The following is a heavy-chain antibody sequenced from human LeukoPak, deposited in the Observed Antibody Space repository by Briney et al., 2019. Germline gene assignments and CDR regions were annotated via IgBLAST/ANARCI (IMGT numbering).Heavy chain of an antibody. J-gene: IGHJ3*02. V-gene: IGHV4-4*07. CDR3: ASASESSGRPYDAFDI. CDR2: IYTSGST. CDR1: GGSISSYY. Sequence: SETLSLTCTVSGGSISSYYWSWIRQPAGKGLEWIGRIYTSGSTNYNPSLKSRVTMSVDTSKNQFSLKVSSVTDADTAVYYCASASESSGRPYDAFDIWGQGTMVTVSS. D-gene: IGHD2-15*01.